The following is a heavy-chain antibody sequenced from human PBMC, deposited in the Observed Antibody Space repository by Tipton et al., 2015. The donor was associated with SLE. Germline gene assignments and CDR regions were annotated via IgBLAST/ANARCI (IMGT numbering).Heavy chain of an antibody. D-gene: IGHD6-25*01. V-gene: IGHV4-34*01. CDR2: INHSGST. CDR1: GGSISSYY. CDR3: ARLGQSGLSPGPFDY. J-gene: IGHJ4*02. Sequence: TLSLTCTVSGGSISSYYWSWIRQPPGKGLEWIGEINHSGSTNYNPSLKSRITISVDTSKNQFSLKLSSVTAADTAVYYCARLGQSGLSPGPFDYWGQGTLVTVSS.